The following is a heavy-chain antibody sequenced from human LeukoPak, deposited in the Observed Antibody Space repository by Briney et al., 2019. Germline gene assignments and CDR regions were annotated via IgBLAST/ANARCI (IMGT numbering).Heavy chain of an antibody. CDR1: GFTFSSYA. V-gene: IGHV3-23*01. CDR3: SKDLVDGDYGDYEDY. D-gene: IGHD4-17*01. J-gene: IGHJ4*02. CDR2: ISGSGGST. Sequence: GGSLRLSCAASGFTFSSYAMSWVRQAPGKGLEWVSAISGSGGSTYYADSVKGRFTISRDNSKNTLYLQMNSLRAEDTAVYYCSKDLVDGDYGDYEDYWGQGTLVTVSS.